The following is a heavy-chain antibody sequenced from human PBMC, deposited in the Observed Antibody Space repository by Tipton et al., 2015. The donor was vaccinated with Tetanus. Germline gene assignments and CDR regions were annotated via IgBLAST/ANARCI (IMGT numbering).Heavy chain of an antibody. CDR3: ARANNEFPKKGPFDS. J-gene: IGHJ4*02. D-gene: IGHD1-1*01. V-gene: IGHV3-21*01. CDR1: GFIVSSHY. Sequence: GSLRLSCVASGFIVSSHYMSWVRQAPGKGLEWVSSISSSTTYIYYADSVKGRFTITRDNAKNSLCLQMNSLRVDDTAVYYCARANNEFPKKGPFDSWGQGSLVIVSS. CDR2: ISSSTTYI.